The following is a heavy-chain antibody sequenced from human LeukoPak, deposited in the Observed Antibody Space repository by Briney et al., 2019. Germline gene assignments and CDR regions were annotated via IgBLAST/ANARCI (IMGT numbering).Heavy chain of an antibody. CDR2: IKQDGSEQ. D-gene: IGHD2-15*01. CDR3: YTATPDY. V-gene: IGHV3-7*01. J-gene: IGHJ4*02. CDR1: GFTFSSYS. Sequence: PGGSLRLSCAASGFTFSSYSMNWVRQAPGKGLEWVANIKQDGSEQNYVESVKGRFTISRDNAKKTLYLQMNSLRAEDTALYYCYTATPDYWGEGTLVTVSS.